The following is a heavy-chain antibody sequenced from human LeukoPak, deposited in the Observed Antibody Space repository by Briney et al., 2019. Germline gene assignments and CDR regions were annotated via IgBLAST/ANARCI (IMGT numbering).Heavy chain of an antibody. CDR3: ARNSPESGWFGEYTIGDYNYYMDV. CDR2: ISAYNGNT. Sequence: PRASVKVSCKASGYTFTGYYMHWVRQAPGQGLEWMGWISAYNGNTKYEQKVQGRVTMTTDTSTNTAYMELRSLRSDDTAVYYCARNSPESGWFGEYTIGDYNYYMDVWGKGTTVTVSS. V-gene: IGHV1-18*04. CDR1: GYTFTGYY. D-gene: IGHD3-10*01. J-gene: IGHJ6*03.